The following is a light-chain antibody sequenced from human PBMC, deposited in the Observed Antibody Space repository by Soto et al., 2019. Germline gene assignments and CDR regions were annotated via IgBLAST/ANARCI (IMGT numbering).Light chain of an antibody. V-gene: IGKV3-15*01. Sequence: ETVMTQSPATLSVSPGERATHSCRTSQTIANNLAWYQQRPGQAPRLLIYGASTRATGIPARFSGSGSGTEFTLTISSLQSEDFAVYYCQQYNNWPPYTFGQGTKLEI. CDR2: GAS. CDR3: QQYNNWPPYT. CDR1: QTIANN. J-gene: IGKJ2*01.